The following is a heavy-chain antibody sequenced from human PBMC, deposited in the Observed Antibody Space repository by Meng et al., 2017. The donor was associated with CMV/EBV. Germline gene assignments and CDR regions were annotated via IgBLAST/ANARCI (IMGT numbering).Heavy chain of an antibody. J-gene: IGHJ4*02. V-gene: IGHV4-34*01. CDR1: GGSFSGYY. Sequence: SETLSLTCAVYGGSFSGYYWSWIRQPPGKGLEWIGEINHSGSTNYNPSLKSRVTISVDTSKNQFSLKLSSVTAADTAAYYCARGHRLLAARPWGGFDYWGQGTLVTVSS. D-gene: IGHD6-6*01. CDR2: INHSGST. CDR3: ARGHRLLAARPWGGFDY.